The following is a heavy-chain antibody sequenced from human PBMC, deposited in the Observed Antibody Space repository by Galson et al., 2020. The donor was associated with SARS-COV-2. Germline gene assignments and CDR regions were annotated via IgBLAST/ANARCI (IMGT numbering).Heavy chain of an antibody. CDR3: AKTNDYGDYRNQAGAFYWYFDL. Sequence: GGSLRLSCAASGFTFSSYAMSWVRQAPGKGLEWVSAISGSGGSTYYADSVKGRFTISRDNSKNTLYLQMNSLRAEDTAVYYCAKTNDYGDYRNQAGAFYWYFDLWGRGTLVTVSS. V-gene: IGHV3-23*01. J-gene: IGHJ2*01. CDR1: GFTFSSYA. CDR2: ISGSGGST. D-gene: IGHD4-17*01.